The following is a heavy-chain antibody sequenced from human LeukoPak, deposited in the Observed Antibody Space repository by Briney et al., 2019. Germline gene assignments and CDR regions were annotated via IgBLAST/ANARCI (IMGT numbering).Heavy chain of an antibody. J-gene: IGHJ5*02. CDR2: INAGNGNT. CDR1: GYTFTSYA. V-gene: IGHV1-3*03. D-gene: IGHD6-19*01. Sequence: ASVKVSCKASGYTFTSYAMHWVRQAPGQRLEWMGWINAGNGNTKYSQEFQGRVTITRDTSASTAYMELSSLRSEDMAVYYCARVPGWYGIDWFDPWGQGTLVTVSS. CDR3: ARVPGWYGIDWFDP.